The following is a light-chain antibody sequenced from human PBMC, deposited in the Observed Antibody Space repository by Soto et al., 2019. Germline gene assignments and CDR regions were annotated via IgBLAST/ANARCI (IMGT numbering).Light chain of an antibody. J-gene: IGLJ2*01. Sequence: QSALTQPASVSGSPGQSITISCTGTSSDVGGYNYVSWYQQHPGKAPKLMIYEVSNRPSGVSNRFSGSKSCNTASLTISGLQAEDEADYYCSSYTSSSTLDVVFGGGPKLTVL. CDR2: EVS. CDR3: SSYTSSSTLDVV. CDR1: SSDVGGYNY. V-gene: IGLV2-14*01.